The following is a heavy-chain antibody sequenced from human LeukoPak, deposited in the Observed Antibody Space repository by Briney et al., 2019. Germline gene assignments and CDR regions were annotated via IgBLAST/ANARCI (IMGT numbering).Heavy chain of an antibody. CDR3: ARGESVNYYYDSSGYYYLDY. CDR2: VYTGGST. CDR1: GASISSGNDY. J-gene: IGHJ4*02. D-gene: IGHD3-22*01. Sequence: SETLSLTCTVSGASISSGNDYWSWIRQPAGKGLERIGRVYTGGSTNYNPSLKSRVTISVDTSKNQFSLKLSSVTAADTAVYYCARGESVNYYYDSSGYYYLDYWGQGTLVTVSS. V-gene: IGHV4-61*02.